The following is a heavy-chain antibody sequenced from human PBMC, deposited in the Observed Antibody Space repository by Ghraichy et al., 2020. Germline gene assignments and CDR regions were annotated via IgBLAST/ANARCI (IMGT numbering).Heavy chain of an antibody. CDR3: ARDPLHGALDY. CDR2: TNDDAKER. J-gene: IGHJ4*02. D-gene: IGHD3-10*01. V-gene: IGHV3-7*03. Sequence: GGSLRLSCAASGFTFKKNWMGWVRQPPGKGREGGANTNDDAKERYYVDSVKGRFTISRDNVENLLFLQMNSLRVEDTAVYYCARDPLHGALDYWGRGTLVMVSS. CDR1: GFTFKKNW.